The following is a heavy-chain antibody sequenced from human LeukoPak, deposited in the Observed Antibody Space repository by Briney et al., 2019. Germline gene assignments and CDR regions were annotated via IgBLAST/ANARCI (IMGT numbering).Heavy chain of an antibody. Sequence: GPLRLSCAASGFTFSSYWMTWVRQAPGKGLEWVANIKRDGSEKYYVDSVKGRFTISRDNAKNSLYLQMNSLRVEDTAVYYCVRDFSLTRLERPFDYWGQGTLVTVSS. CDR1: GFTFSSYW. V-gene: IGHV3-7*01. CDR2: IKRDGSEK. D-gene: IGHD1-1*01. CDR3: VRDFSLTRLERPFDY. J-gene: IGHJ4*02.